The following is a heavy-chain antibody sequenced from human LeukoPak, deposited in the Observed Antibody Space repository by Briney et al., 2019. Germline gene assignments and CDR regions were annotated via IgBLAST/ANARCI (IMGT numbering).Heavy chain of an antibody. CDR3: ARHASQAPGSDAFDI. V-gene: IGHV4-59*08. CDR2: IFYSGST. D-gene: IGHD6-25*01. Sequence: PSDTLSVTCTVSGCSISSYYLIWIRQPPGKGLEWIGYIFYSGSTNYSPSLKSRVTTSVDTSKNQFSLKLSSVTAADTAVYYCARHASQAPGSDAFDIWGQGTMVTVSS. CDR1: GCSISSYY. J-gene: IGHJ3*02.